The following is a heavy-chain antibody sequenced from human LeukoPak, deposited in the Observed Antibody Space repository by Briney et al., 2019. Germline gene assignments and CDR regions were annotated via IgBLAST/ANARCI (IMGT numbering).Heavy chain of an antibody. J-gene: IGHJ4*02. D-gene: IGHD5-12*01. Sequence: SETLSLSCTVSGGSISNYYWNWLRQPPGKGLEWIGYIYYSGSTKYNPSLKSRVTMSPDTSKKQFSLRLTSVTAANTAVYYCARGFDSKSTYFDYWGLGTLVTVSS. CDR2: IYYSGST. V-gene: IGHV4-59*01. CDR1: GGSISNYY. CDR3: ARGFDSKSTYFDY.